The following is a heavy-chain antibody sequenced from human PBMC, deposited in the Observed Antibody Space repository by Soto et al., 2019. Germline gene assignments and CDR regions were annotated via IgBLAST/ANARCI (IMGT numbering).Heavy chain of an antibody. CDR3: AKAPTMPPPFFDY. Sequence: PGGSLRLSCAASGFTFSNYALSWVRQVPGKGLKWVSAITGSSSITYYADAVKGRFTISRDNSQNTLYLQMNNLTAEDTAVYYCAKAPTMPPPFFDYWGQGTLVTGFS. J-gene: IGHJ4*02. D-gene: IGHD2-2*01. CDR1: GFTFSNYA. CDR2: ITGSSSIT. V-gene: IGHV3-23*01.